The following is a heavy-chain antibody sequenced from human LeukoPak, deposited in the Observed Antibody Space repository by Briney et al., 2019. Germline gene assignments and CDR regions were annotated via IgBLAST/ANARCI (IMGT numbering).Heavy chain of an antibody. CDR3: ARVYDYGGNSGEDV. Sequence: SETLSLTCTVSGGSTSRYYWSWIRQPAGKGLEWIGRIYTSGSTNYNPSLKSRVTMSVDTSKNQFSLKLSSVTAADTAVYYCARVYDYGGNSGEDVWGKGTTVTVSS. J-gene: IGHJ6*04. D-gene: IGHD4-23*01. V-gene: IGHV4-4*07. CDR2: IYTSGST. CDR1: GGSTSRYY.